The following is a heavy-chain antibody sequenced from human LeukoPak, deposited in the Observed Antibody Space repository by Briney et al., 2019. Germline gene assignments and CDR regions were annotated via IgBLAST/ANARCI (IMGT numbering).Heavy chain of an antibody. Sequence: KTGGSLRLSCAASGFTFSSYSMNWFRQAPGRGLEWVSSISSSSSYIYYADSVKGRFTISRDNAKNSLYLQMNSLRAEDTAVYYCARAHTPIVVVVATDYWGQGTLVTVSS. D-gene: IGHD2-15*01. CDR1: GFTFSSYS. J-gene: IGHJ4*02. CDR3: ARAHTPIVVVVATDY. V-gene: IGHV3-21*01. CDR2: ISSSSSYI.